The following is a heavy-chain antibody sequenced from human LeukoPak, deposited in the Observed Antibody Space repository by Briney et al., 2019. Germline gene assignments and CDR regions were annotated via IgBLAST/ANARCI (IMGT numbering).Heavy chain of an antibody. CDR2: IYYSGST. D-gene: IGHD3-10*01. CDR1: GDSISSYY. Sequence: SETLSLTCTVSGDSISSYYWSWIRQPPGKGLEWIGYIYYSGSTKYNPSLKSRVTMSLDTSKSQFSLKLNSVTAADTAVYYCARDRPSGSGSLFSLGMDVWGQGTTVTVSS. CDR3: ARDRPSGSGSLFSLGMDV. V-gene: IGHV4-59*01. J-gene: IGHJ6*02.